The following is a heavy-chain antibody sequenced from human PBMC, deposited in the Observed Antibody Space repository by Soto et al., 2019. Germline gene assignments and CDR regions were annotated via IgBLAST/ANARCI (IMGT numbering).Heavy chain of an antibody. V-gene: IGHV3-53*01. CDR2: IYSGGST. Sequence: EVQLVESGGGLIKPGGSLRLSCAASGFTVSSNYMSWVRQAPGKGLEWVSVIYSGGSTYYEDSVKGRFPISRDNSKNTLYLQMNSLRAEDTAVYYCARDRVESGYPEYFQHWGQGTLVTVSS. CDR3: ARDRVESGYPEYFQH. D-gene: IGHD3-22*01. CDR1: GFTVSSNY. J-gene: IGHJ1*01.